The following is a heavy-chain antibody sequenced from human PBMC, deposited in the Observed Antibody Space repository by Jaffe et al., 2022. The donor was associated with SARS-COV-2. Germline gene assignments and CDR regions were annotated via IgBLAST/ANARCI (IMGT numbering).Heavy chain of an antibody. CDR1: GFTFSSYS. J-gene: IGHJ2*01. Sequence: EVQLVESGGGLVKPGGSLRLSCAASGFTFSSYSMNWVRQAPGKGLEWVSSISSSSSYIYYADSVKGRFTISRDNAKNSLYLQMNSLRAEDTAVYYCARGAGTPAGGLVRWYFDLWGRGTLVTVSS. CDR2: ISSSSSYI. V-gene: IGHV3-21*01. CDR3: ARGAGTPAGGLVRWYFDL. D-gene: IGHD6-19*01.